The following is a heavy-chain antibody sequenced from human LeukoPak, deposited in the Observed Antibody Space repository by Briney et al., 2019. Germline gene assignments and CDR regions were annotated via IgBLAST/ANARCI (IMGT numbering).Heavy chain of an antibody. CDR2: IYSGDST. CDR1: GFTVSRNY. CDR3: ASDPGGNQNGFDI. D-gene: IGHD3-16*01. Sequence: PGGSLRLSCAASGFTVSRNYMSWVRQAPGKGLEWVSVIYSGDSTYYADSVKGRFTISRDNSKNTLNLQMNSLRADDTAVYYCASDPGGNQNGFDIWGQGTMVTVSS. J-gene: IGHJ3*02. V-gene: IGHV3-66*01.